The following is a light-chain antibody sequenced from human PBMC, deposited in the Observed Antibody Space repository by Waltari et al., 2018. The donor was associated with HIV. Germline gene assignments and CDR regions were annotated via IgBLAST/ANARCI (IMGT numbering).Light chain of an antibody. V-gene: IGLV2-14*03. CDR2: DVS. Sequence: QSALTQPASVSGSPGQSITISCTGTSRDVGGYNYVSWYQHHPGKAPKLMIYDVSNRPWWVSERFSGSKAGNMASLTISGLQTEYEADYYCNSYATSSTLQVVCGGGTKLTVL. CDR1: SRDVGGYNY. CDR3: NSYATSSTLQVV. J-gene: IGLJ2*01.